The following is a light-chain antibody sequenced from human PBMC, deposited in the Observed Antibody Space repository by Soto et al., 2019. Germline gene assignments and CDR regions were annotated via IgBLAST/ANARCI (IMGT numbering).Light chain of an antibody. V-gene: IGKV2-28*01. J-gene: IGKJ1*01. CDR2: LGS. CDR1: QSLLHRNGYNY. CDR3: MQPLQTPRT. Sequence: DIVMTQSPLSLPVTPGEPASISCRSSQSLLHRNGYNYLDWYLQKPGQSPQLLIYLGSNRSSGVPDRFSGCGSGTDFTLKISRVEAEDVGVYYCMQPLQTPRTFGQGTKVEIK.